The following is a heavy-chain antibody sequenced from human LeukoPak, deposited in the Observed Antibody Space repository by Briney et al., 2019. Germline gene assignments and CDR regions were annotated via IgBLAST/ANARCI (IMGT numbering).Heavy chain of an antibody. J-gene: IGHJ5*02. D-gene: IGHD6-13*01. CDR2: IYYSGST. CDR1: GGSISSYY. CDR3: ARQTAAPRGWFDP. Sequence: PSETLSLTCTVSGGSISSYYWSWIRQPPGKGLEWIGYIYYSGSTNYNPSLKSRVTISVDTSKNQFSLKLSSVTAADTAVYYCARQTAAPRGWFDPWGQGTLVTVSS. V-gene: IGHV4-59*08.